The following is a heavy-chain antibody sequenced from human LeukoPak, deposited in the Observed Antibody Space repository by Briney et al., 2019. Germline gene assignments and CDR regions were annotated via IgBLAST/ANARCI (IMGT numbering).Heavy chain of an antibody. J-gene: IGHJ4*02. V-gene: IGHV4-59*01. D-gene: IGHD3-22*01. Sequence: SETLSLTCTVSGGSISSYYWSWIRQPPGKGLEWIGYIYYSGSTNYNPSLKSRVTISVDTSKNQFSLELSSVTAADTAVYYCARLSLYYYDSSGYYARDYWGQGTLVTVSS. CDR2: IYYSGST. CDR3: ARLSLYYYDSSGYYARDY. CDR1: GGSISSYY.